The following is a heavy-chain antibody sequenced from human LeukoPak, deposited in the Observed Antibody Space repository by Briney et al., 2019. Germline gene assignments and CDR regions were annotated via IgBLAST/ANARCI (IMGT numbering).Heavy chain of an antibody. Sequence: PGGPLRLSCAASGFSFSNYGMPWVRQAPGKGLEWVAFIRYDGSYKYYADSVRGRFTISRDNSRNTLYMLLISLRAEDTAVYYCARDSYYYGSGSPWYHYYYMDVWGKGTTVTISS. V-gene: IGHV3-30*02. CDR3: ARDSYYYGSGSPWYHYYYMDV. D-gene: IGHD3-10*01. J-gene: IGHJ6*03. CDR1: GFSFSNYG. CDR2: IRYDGSYK.